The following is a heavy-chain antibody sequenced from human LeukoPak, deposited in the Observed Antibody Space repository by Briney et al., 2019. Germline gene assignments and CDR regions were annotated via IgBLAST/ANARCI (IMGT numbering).Heavy chain of an antibody. D-gene: IGHD3-10*01. J-gene: IGHJ4*02. V-gene: IGHV3-21*01. CDR1: GFTFSSYH. Sequence: GGSLRLSCAASGFTFSSYHINWVRQAPGKGLEWVSSISSNSDYIYYADSVKGRFTISRDNAKNSLCLQMNSLRAEDTAVYYCARVEDRMVRGVIDYWGQGTLVTVSS. CDR3: ARVEDRMVRGVIDY. CDR2: ISSNSDYI.